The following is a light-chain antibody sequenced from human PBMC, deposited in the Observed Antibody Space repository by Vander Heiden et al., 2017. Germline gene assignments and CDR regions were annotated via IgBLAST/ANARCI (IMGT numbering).Light chain of an antibody. Sequence: QSALTQPASVSGSPGQPITISCTGTSRDGVDYNHVSWYRQDPGKAPNLIIFEGNKRPSGISNRFSCSNSGNTASPTISGLQAGDEADDYCCSHAGSTTFDVVFGGGTKVTVL. V-gene: IGLV2-23*03. CDR2: EGN. CDR1: SRDGVDYNH. CDR3: CSHAGSTTFDVV. J-gene: IGLJ2*01.